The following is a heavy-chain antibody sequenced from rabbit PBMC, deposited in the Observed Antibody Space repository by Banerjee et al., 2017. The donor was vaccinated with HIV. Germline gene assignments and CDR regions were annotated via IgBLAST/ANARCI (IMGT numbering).Heavy chain of an antibody. D-gene: IGHD4-1*01. CDR3: ARIDPRYYSSDWDYFNL. J-gene: IGHJ4*01. CDR1: GFDFSSYY. V-gene: IGHV1S7*01. Sequence: QLKETGGGLVQPGGSLTLSCKASGFDFSSYYMNWVRQAPGKGLEWIGRIYAGKGSSDYANWVNGRFTISSVSAQNTVDLQMNSLTAADTATYFCARIDPRYYSSDWDYFNLWGPGTLVTVS. CDR2: IYAGKGSS.